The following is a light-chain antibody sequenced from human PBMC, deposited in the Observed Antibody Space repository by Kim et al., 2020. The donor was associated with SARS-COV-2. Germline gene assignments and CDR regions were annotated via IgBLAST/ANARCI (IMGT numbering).Light chain of an antibody. J-gene: IGLJ1*01. Sequence: VGITCGGDNLRRHYACWYQQKPEPAPILVMYYKNNRRSCIPDRFSGSSTGNTTSFTIIMTQAEDDADYYYQFQDDTSDHLRVFGTGTKVTVL. CDR3: QFQDDTSDHLRV. CDR2: YKN. V-gene: IGLV3-19*01. CDR1: NLRRHY.